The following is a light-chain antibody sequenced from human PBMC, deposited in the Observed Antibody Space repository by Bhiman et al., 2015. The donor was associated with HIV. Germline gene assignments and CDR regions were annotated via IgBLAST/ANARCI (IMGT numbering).Light chain of an antibody. V-gene: IGLV1-44*01. J-gene: IGLJ3*02. CDR1: SSNIGTNT. Sequence: QPVLTQPPSASGTPGQRVTISCSGSSSNIGTNTVNWYQQLPGTAPKLLIYSNNQRPSGVPDRFSGSKSGTSASLAISGLQSEDEADYYCAAWDDSSLVFGGGTKLTVL. CDR2: SNN. CDR3: AAWDDSSLV.